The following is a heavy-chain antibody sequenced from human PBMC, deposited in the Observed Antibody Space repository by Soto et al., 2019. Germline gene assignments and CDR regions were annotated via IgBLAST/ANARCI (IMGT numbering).Heavy chain of an antibody. V-gene: IGHV4-31*03. CDR1: GGSISSGGYY. J-gene: IGHJ6*02. CDR3: ARGEGAGTVVYYYYGMDV. Sequence: SETLSLTCTVSGGSISSGGYYWSWIRQHPGKGLEWIGYIYYSGSTYYNPSLKSRVTISVDTSKNLFSLKLSFVIAGDRAVFYCARGEGAGTVVYYYYGMDVWGQGTTVTVSS. D-gene: IGHD6-19*01. CDR2: IYYSGST.